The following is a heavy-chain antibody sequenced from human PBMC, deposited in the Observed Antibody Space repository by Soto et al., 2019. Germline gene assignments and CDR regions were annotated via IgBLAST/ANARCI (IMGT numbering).Heavy chain of an antibody. CDR1: GFSLRTSGVG. Sequence: GSGPTLVNPTHTLTLTCIFSGFSLRTSGVGVGWIRQPPGKALEWLGFIYWNDDKRYSPSLKSRLTITKDTSKNQVVLTMTNMDPVDTATYYCAKSGSSGWYGWFDPWGQGTLVPVSS. CDR2: IYWNDDK. CDR3: AKSGSSGWYGWFDP. D-gene: IGHD6-19*01. J-gene: IGHJ5*02. V-gene: IGHV2-5*01.